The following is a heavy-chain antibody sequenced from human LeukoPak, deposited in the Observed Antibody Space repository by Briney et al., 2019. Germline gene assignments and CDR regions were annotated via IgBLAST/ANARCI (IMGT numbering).Heavy chain of an antibody. CDR3: AKDNSGGDDSGAYRVYYYYGMDV. CDR1: GFTFSSYA. Sequence: GGSLRLSCAASGFTFSSYAMSWVRQAPGKGLEWVSAISGTGGSTYYADSVKGRFTISRVNSKNTLYLQMNGLRAEDTAVYYCAKDNSGGDDSGAYRVYYYYGMDVWGQGTTVTVSS. V-gene: IGHV3-23*01. D-gene: IGHD3-22*01. CDR2: ISGTGGST. J-gene: IGHJ6*02.